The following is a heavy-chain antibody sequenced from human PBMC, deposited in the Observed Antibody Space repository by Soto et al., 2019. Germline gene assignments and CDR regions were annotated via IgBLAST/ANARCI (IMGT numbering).Heavy chain of an antibody. J-gene: IGHJ4*02. V-gene: IGHV1-3*01. CDR1: GYTFTSCA. CDR3: ARGEGSGLSDY. Sequence: QVQLVQSGAEVKKPGASVKVACKACGYTFTSCAMHWVRQAPGQRLEWMGWINAGNGNTKYSQKFQGRVTITRDTSASTAYMELSSLRSEDTAVYYCARGEGSGLSDYWGQGTLVTVSS. D-gene: IGHD3-16*01. CDR2: INAGNGNT.